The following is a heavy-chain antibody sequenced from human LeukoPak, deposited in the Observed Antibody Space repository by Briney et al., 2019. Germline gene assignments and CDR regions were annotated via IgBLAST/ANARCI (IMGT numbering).Heavy chain of an antibody. Sequence: SQTLSLTCTVSGGSISSGDYYWTWIRQPPGKGLEWIGYIYYSGSTYYNPSLRSRVTISVDTSENQFSLKLSSVTAADTAVYYCARTSRTGEPEYFQHRGQGTLVTVSS. V-gene: IGHV4-30-4*01. CDR2: IYYSGST. J-gene: IGHJ1*01. D-gene: IGHD2-8*02. CDR1: GGSISSGDYY. CDR3: ARTSRTGEPEYFQH.